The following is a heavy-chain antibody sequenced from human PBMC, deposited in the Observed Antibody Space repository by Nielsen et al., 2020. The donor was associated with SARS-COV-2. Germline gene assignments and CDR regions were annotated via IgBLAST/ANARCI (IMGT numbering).Heavy chain of an antibody. J-gene: IGHJ6*02. CDR1: GFTFSSYG. CDR3: AKDFDIVVVPTAGDGMDV. D-gene: IGHD2-2*01. Sequence: GESLKISCAASGFTFSSYGMHWVRQAPGKGLEWVAVISYDGSNKYYADSVKGRFTISRDNSKNTLYLQMNSLRAEDTAVYYCAKDFDIVVVPTAGDGMDVWGQGTTVTVPS. V-gene: IGHV3-30*18. CDR2: ISYDGSNK.